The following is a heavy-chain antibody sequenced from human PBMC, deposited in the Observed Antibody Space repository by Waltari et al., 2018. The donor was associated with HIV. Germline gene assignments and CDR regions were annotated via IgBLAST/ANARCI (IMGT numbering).Heavy chain of an antibody. Sequence: EVQLLESGGGMVQPGGSLRLSCAASGFTFSSYAMSWVRQAPGEGLEWVSANRGTVGSTDYADSVKGRFTISRDNSKTTVYLQMKSLRAEETGVYYCAKGMVVEVAACKWFDPWGQGTLVTVSS. J-gene: IGHJ5*02. CDR2: NRGTVGST. D-gene: IGHD2-15*01. CDR1: GFTFSSYA. V-gene: IGHV3-23*01. CDR3: AKGMVVEVAACKWFDP.